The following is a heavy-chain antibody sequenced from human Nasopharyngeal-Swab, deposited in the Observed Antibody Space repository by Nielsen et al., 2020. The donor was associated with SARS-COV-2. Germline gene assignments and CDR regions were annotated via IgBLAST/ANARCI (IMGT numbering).Heavy chain of an antibody. Sequence: SETLSLTCTVSGGSISSSSYYWGWIRQPPGKGLEWIGSIYYSGSTYYNPSLKSRVTISVDTSKNQFSLKLSSVTAADTAVYYCARDGGPGRDITIFGVVTDAFDIWGQGTMVTVSS. V-gene: IGHV4-39*07. J-gene: IGHJ3*02. CDR1: GGSISSSSYY. D-gene: IGHD3-3*01. CDR2: IYYSGST. CDR3: ARDGGPGRDITIFGVVTDAFDI.